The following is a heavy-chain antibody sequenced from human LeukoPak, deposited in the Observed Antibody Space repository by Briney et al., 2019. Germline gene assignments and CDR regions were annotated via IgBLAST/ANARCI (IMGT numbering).Heavy chain of an antibody. CDR3: ARGTRIVVVNWFDP. CDR1: GGSFSGYY. CDR2: INHSGST. Sequence: SETLSLTCAVYGGSFSGYYWSWIRQPPGKGLEWIGEINHSGSTNYNPSLKSRVTISVDTSKNQFPLKLSSVTAADTAVYYCARGTRIVVVNWFDPWGQGTLVTVSS. J-gene: IGHJ5*02. D-gene: IGHD2-21*01. V-gene: IGHV4-34*01.